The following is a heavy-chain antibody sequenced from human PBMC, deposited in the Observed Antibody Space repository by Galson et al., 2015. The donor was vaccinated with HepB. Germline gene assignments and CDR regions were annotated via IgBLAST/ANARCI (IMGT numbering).Heavy chain of an antibody. V-gene: IGHV2-70*13. J-gene: IGHJ4*02. CDR2: IDWDDDK. D-gene: IGHD6-19*01. Sequence: PALVKPTQTLTLACTFSGFSLSTTGVGVGWIRQPPGKTLEWLALIDWDDDKYYSTPLKTRLTISKDTSKNQVVLTMTNMDPVDTATYYCARIRAVAGRRLFDYWGQGTLVTVSS. CDR3: ARIRAVAGRRLFDY. CDR1: GFSLSTTGVG.